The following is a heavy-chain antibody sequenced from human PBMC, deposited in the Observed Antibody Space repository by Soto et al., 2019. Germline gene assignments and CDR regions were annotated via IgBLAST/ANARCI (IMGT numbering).Heavy chain of an antibody. D-gene: IGHD5-12*01. V-gene: IGHV4-61*05. J-gene: IGHJ4*02. CDR1: GGSISSSSFY. CDR3: ARDTVDI. CDR2: IYYSGST. Sequence: SETLSLTCTVSGGSISSSSFYWGWIRQPPGKGLEWIGYIYYSGSTNYNPSLRSRVTISVDTSKNQFSLKLSSVTAADTAVYYCARDTVDIWGQGTLVTVSS.